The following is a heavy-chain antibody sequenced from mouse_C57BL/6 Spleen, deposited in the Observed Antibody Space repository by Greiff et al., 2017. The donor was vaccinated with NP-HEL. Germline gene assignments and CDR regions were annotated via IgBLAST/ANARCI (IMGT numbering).Heavy chain of an antibody. J-gene: IGHJ2*01. Sequence: VQLQQSGPELVKPGASVKMSCKASGYTFTDYNMHWVKQSHGKSLEWIGYINPNNGGTSYNQKFKGKATLTVNKSSSTAYMELRSLTSEDSAVYYCAREGITTVVATYLDYWGQGTTLTVTS. CDR1: GYTFTDYN. CDR3: AREGITTVVATYLDY. V-gene: IGHV1-22*01. CDR2: INPNNGGT. D-gene: IGHD1-1*01.